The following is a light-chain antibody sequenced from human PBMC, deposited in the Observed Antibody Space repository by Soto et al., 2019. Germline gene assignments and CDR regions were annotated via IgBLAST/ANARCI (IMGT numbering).Light chain of an antibody. CDR2: GAS. Sequence: EIVLTQSPGTLSLSPMEIATLSFMASQSVSSSYLAWYQQKPGQAPRLLIFGASIRVTGIPDRFIGSGSGTDFTLTISRLEPEDFAVYYCQHYVTSLTTFGQGTKVDIK. V-gene: IGKV3-20*01. CDR1: QSVSSSY. CDR3: QHYVTSLTT. J-gene: IGKJ1*01.